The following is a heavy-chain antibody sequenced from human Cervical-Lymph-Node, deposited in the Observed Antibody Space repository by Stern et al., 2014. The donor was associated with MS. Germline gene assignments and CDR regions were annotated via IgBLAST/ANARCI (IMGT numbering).Heavy chain of an antibody. Sequence: QVTLRESGPTLVKPTQTLTLTCTFSGFSLNTSGVGVGWIRQPPGKALEWLALIYWDDDKRYSPSLKSRLTIANDTSKDQVVLTMTNMDPVDTATYYCAHRHPRGIVFVYWGQGTLVTVSS. V-gene: IGHV2-5*02. D-gene: IGHD3-10*01. CDR3: AHRHPRGIVFVY. CDR1: GFSLNTSGVG. CDR2: IYWDDDK. J-gene: IGHJ4*02.